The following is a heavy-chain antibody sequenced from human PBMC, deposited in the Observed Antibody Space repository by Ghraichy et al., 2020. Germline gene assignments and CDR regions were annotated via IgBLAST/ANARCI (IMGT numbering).Heavy chain of an antibody. V-gene: IGHV3-66*04. D-gene: IGHD2/OR15-2a*01. J-gene: IGHJ4*01. CDR1: GFSVGSNY. CDR3: ARRPGN. CDR2: IYGGGDT. Sequence: GGSLRLSCAASGFSVGSNYMSWVRQAPGKGLEWVSCIYGGGDTHYADSVKGRFTISRDSSKNTLYLQMNSLRAEDTAVYYCARRPGNWGHGTLVTVSS.